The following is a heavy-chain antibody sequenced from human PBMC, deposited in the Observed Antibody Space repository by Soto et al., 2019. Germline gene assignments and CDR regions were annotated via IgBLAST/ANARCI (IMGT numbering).Heavy chain of an antibody. J-gene: IGHJ5*01. CDR2: IRHKPASYGT. V-gene: IGHV3-72*01. CDR3: VRGPNDYGLVFDS. CDR1: GFIFSDHY. D-gene: IGHD4-17*01. Sequence: EVQLVESGGGLVQPGGSLRLSCAASGFIFSDHYMDWVRQAPGKGLEWVGRIRHKPASYGTEYAASVKGRFTISRDDSEKSMYLQLGRLKTEDTAVYYCVRGPNDYGLVFDSWGQGTLVTVSS.